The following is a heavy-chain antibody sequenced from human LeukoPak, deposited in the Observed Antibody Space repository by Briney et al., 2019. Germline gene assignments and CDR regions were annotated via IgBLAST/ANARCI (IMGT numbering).Heavy chain of an antibody. Sequence: PGGSLRLSCAASGFIFSSYEMHWVRQAPGKGLEWVPYIGTTGSTIYYADSVKGRFTISRDNAKNSLYLQMNSLRAEDTAVYYCAREASYYFDYWGQGTLVTVSS. CDR2: IGTTGSTI. V-gene: IGHV3-48*03. CDR3: AREASYYFDY. J-gene: IGHJ4*02. CDR1: GFIFSSYE.